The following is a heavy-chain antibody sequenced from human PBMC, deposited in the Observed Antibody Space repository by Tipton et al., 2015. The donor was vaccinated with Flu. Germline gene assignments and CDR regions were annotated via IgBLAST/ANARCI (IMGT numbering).Heavy chain of an antibody. CDR3: ARVGGITIFGVVKLGYYGMDV. J-gene: IGHJ6*02. CDR2: IYYSGST. V-gene: IGHV4-59*12. CDR1: GGSISSYY. D-gene: IGHD3-3*01. Sequence: TLSLTCTVSGGSISSYYWSWIRQPPGKGLEWIGYIYYSGSTNYNPSLKSRVTISVDTSKNQFSLKLSSVTAADTAVYYCARVGGITIFGVVKLGYYGMDVWGQGTTVTVSS.